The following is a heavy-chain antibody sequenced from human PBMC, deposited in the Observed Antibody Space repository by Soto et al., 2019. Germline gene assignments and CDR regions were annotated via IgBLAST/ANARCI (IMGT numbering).Heavy chain of an antibody. Sequence: SETLYLTSVVCDKAISKEIWGNGVRKPPTQGLEWIGEVHHTKGALYNPALRSRVTVSADLFNSKIFLEVHSLGAADTAVYYCARAGFWNLDSWGQGTPVTVSS. CDR2: VHHTKGA. J-gene: IGHJ4*02. D-gene: IGHD1-1*01. CDR3: ARAGFWNLDS. CDR1: DKAISKEIW. V-gene: IGHV4-4*02.